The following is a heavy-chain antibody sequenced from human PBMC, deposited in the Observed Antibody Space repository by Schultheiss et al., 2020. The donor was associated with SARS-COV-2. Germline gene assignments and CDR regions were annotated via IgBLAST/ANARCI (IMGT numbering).Heavy chain of an antibody. J-gene: IGHJ4*02. V-gene: IGHV3-21*01. Sequence: GGSLRLSCAASGFTFSSYSMNWVRQAPGKGLEWVSSISSSSSYIYYADSVKGRFTISRDNSKNTLYLQMNSLRAEDTAVYYCARELDTAMALWGQGTLVTVAS. D-gene: IGHD5-18*01. CDR1: GFTFSSYS. CDR3: ARELDTAMAL. CDR2: ISSSSSYI.